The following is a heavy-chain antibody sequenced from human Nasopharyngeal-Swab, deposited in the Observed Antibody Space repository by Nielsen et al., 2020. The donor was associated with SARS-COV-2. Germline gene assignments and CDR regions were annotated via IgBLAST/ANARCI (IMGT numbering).Heavy chain of an antibody. J-gene: IGHJ4*02. D-gene: IGHD2-8*02. CDR2: ISGGGASE. CDR1: GFTFTSYA. Sequence: GGSLRLSCAASGFTFTSYAMTWVRQAPGKGLEWVSSISGGGASEEYAASVKGRFTISRDYSKKMLYLQMNSLRAEDTAVYYCARDPDWYWYAIDSWGQGTLVTVSS. CDR3: ARDPDWYWYAIDS. V-gene: IGHV3-23*01.